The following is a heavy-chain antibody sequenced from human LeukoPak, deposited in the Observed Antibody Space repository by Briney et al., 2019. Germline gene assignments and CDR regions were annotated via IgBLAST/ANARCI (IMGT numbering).Heavy chain of an antibody. CDR1: GGSFSGYY. J-gene: IGHJ4*02. V-gene: IGHV4-34*01. CDR2: INHSGST. Sequence: SETLSLTCAVYGGSFSGYYWSWIRQPPGKGLEWIGEINHSGSTSYNPSLKSRVTISVDTSKNQFSLKLSSVTAADTAVYYCASLLQWELQPHFDCWGQGTLVTVSS. D-gene: IGHD1-26*01. CDR3: ASLLQWELQPHFDC.